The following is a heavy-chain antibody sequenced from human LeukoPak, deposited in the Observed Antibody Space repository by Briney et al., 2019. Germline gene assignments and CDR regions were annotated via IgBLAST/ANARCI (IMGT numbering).Heavy chain of an antibody. D-gene: IGHD6-13*01. CDR3: ARETNIAAAGKDY. CDR1: GFTFSSYW. CDR2: IKQDGSEK. J-gene: IGHJ4*02. V-gene: IGHV3-7*01. Sequence: PGGSLSLSCAASGFTFSSYWMSWVRQAPGKGLEWVANIKQDGSEKYYVDSVKGRFTISRDNAKNSLYLQMNSLRAEDTAVYYCARETNIAAAGKDYWGQGTLVTVSS.